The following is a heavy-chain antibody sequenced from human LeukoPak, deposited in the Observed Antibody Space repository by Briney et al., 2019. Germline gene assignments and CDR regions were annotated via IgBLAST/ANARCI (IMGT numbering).Heavy chain of an antibody. J-gene: IGHJ6*04. CDR3: ARGEWSYGSGVLYGGMDV. CDR1: GGTCSSYA. D-gene: IGHD3-10*01. Sequence: SVKVSCKACGGTCSSYALRWVRQAPGQGLEWMGGIIPIFGTANYAQKFQGRVTITADESTSTAYMEMSSLRSEDTAVYYCARGEWSYGSGVLYGGMDVWGKGTTVTVSS. V-gene: IGHV1-69*13. CDR2: IIPIFGTA.